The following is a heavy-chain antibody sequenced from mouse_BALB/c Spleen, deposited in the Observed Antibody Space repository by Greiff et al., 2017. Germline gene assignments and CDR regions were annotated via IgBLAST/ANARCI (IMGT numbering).Heavy chain of an antibody. J-gene: IGHJ1*01. D-gene: IGHD1-1*01. V-gene: IGHV1-69*02. Sequence: QDQLQQPGAELVRPGASVKLSCKASGYTFTSYWINWVKQRPGQGLEWIGNIYPSDSYTNYNQKFKDKATLTVDKSSSTAYMQLSSPTSEDSAVYYCTRGHYGSSHWYFDVWGAGTTVTVSS. CDR3: TRGHYGSSHWYFDV. CDR2: IYPSDSYT. CDR1: GYTFTSYW.